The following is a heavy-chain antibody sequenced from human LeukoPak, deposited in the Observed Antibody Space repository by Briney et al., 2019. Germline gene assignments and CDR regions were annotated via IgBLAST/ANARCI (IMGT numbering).Heavy chain of an antibody. Sequence: SETLSLTCAVYGGSFSGYYWSWIRQPPGKGLEWIGEINHSGSTNYNPSLKSRVTISVDTSKNQFSLKLSSVTAADTAVYYCARGRKVLRYWGQGTLVTVSS. CDR2: INHSGST. D-gene: IGHD1-14*01. J-gene: IGHJ4*02. CDR3: ARGRKVLRY. V-gene: IGHV4-34*01. CDR1: GGSFSGYY.